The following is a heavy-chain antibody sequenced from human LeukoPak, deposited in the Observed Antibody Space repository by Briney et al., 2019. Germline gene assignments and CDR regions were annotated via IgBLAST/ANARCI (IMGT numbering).Heavy chain of an antibody. V-gene: IGHV3-11*01. J-gene: IGHJ4*02. CDR1: GFTFSDYY. Sequence: GGSLRLSCAASGFTFSDYYMSWIRQAPGKGLEWVSYISSSGSTIYYADSVTGRFTISRHNSKNTLYLQMNSLRAEDTAVYYCAREGGGTSSGDVVWGQGTLVTVSS. CDR2: ISSSGSTI. D-gene: IGHD2-2*01. CDR3: AREGGGTSSGDVV.